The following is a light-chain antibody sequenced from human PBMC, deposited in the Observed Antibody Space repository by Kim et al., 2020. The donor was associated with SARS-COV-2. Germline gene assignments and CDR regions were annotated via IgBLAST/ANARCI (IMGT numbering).Light chain of an antibody. CDR3: QQYVSSST. J-gene: IGKJ1*01. CDR2: DTS. CDR1: HSISGW. Sequence: SASVGDRVTLTCRASHSISGWLAWYQVKAGKAPKLLIYDTSSLQTGVPSRFRGNGSGTEFTLTISSLQPDDFATYYCQQYVSSSTFGQGTKVDIK. V-gene: IGKV1-5*01.